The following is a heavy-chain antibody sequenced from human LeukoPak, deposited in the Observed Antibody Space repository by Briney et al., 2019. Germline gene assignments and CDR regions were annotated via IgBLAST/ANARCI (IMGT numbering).Heavy chain of an antibody. CDR1: GGSISSYH. V-gene: IGHV4-59*01. CDR3: ARGQRWLQYPSWFDP. CDR2: IYYSGST. J-gene: IGHJ5*02. Sequence: SETLSLTCTVYGGSISSYHWSWIRQPPGKGLEWIGYIYYSGSTNSNPALQSRVTISVDTSKNQFSLKLSSVTAADTAVYYCARGQRWLQYPSWFDPWGQGTLVTVSS. D-gene: IGHD5-24*01.